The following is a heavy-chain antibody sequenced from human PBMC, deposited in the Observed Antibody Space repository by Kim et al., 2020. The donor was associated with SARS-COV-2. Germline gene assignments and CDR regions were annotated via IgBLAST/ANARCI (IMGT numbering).Heavy chain of an antibody. J-gene: IGHJ6*02. CDR3: AKGGRYYDSSGYYYYYYGMDV. V-gene: IGHV3-23*01. D-gene: IGHD3-22*01. Sequence: GGSLRLSCAASGFTFSSYAMSWVRQAPGKGLEWVSAISGSGGSTYYADSVKGRFTISRDNSKNTLYLQMNSLRAEDTAVYYCAKGGRYYDSSGYYYYYYGMDVWGQGTTVTVSS. CDR1: GFTFSSYA. CDR2: ISGSGGST.